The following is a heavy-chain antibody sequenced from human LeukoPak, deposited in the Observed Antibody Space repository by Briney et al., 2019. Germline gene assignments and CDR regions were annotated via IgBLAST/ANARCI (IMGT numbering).Heavy chain of an antibody. CDR1: GGTFSSYA. CDR2: IIPIFGTA. V-gene: IGHV1-69*13. CDR3: ARDHCSGGSCYSGY. J-gene: IGHJ4*02. D-gene: IGHD2-15*01. Sequence: SVKVSCKASGGTFSSYAISWVRQAPGQGLEWMGGIIPIFGTANYAQKFQGRVTITADESTSTAYMELSSLRSEDTAVYYCARDHCSGGSCYSGYWGQGTLVTVSS.